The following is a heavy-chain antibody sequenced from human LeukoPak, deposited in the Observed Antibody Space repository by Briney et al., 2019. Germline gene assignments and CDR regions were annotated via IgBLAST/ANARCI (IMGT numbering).Heavy chain of an antibody. J-gene: IGHJ5*02. D-gene: IGHD1-1*01. CDR2: IYYSGST. Sequence: SETLSLTCTVSGGSISSYYWSWIRQPQGKGLEWIGYIYYSGSTNYNPSLKSRVTISVDTSKNQFSLKLSSVTAADTAVYYCARDKGGTSLRHINWFDPWGQGTLVTVSS. CDR3: ARDKGGTSLRHINWFDP. CDR1: GGSISSYY. V-gene: IGHV4-59*01.